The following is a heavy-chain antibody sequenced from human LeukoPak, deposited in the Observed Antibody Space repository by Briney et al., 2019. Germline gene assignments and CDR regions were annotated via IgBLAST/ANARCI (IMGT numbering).Heavy chain of an antibody. CDR3: ARRRYNWNDRSHAFDI. J-gene: IGHJ3*02. Sequence: SETLSLTCTVSGGSISSSSYYWGWIRQPPGKGLEWIGSIYYSGSTYYNPSLKSRVTISVDTSKNQFSLKLSSVTAADTAVYYCARRRYNWNDRSHAFDIWGQGTMVTVSS. V-gene: IGHV4-39*07. D-gene: IGHD1-1*01. CDR2: IYYSGST. CDR1: GGSISSSSYY.